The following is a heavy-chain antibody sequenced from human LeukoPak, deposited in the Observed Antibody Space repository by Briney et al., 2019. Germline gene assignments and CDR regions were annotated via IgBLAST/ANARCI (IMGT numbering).Heavy chain of an antibody. J-gene: IGHJ4*02. D-gene: IGHD5-18*01. Sequence: GGSLRLSCAASGFTFSSYAMTWVRQAPGKGLEWVSGITGSGDSTYYADSVKGRFTISRDNSENTLFLQMNSLRAEDTAVYHCARGKGRGYNHTHLDYWGQGTLVTVSS. CDR3: ARGKGRGYNHTHLDY. CDR1: GFTFSSYA. CDR2: ITGSGDST. V-gene: IGHV3-23*01.